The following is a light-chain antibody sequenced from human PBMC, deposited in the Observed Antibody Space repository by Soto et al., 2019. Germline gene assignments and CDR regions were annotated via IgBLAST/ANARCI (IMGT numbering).Light chain of an antibody. Sequence: SYELTQPPSVSVAPGKTARITCGGNDIGSKSVHWYQQKLGQAPVLVIYYDSDRPSGIPERFAGSNSGNTATLTISRVEAGDGAGYYCQVWDSSSDHVVFGGGTQLPAL. CDR1: DIGSKS. J-gene: IGLJ2*01. CDR3: QVWDSSSDHVV. V-gene: IGLV3-21*04. CDR2: YDS.